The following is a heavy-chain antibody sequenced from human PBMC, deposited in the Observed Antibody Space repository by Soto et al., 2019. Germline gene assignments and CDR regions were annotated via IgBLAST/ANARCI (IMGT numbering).Heavy chain of an antibody. CDR3: LAGYNSRLDY. J-gene: IGHJ4*02. Sequence: QVQLVQSGAEVRKPGSSVKVSCKASGGSFSTYSINWVRQAPGQGLEWMGRILPILDVANYAQKFQSRVTITADKSTGTAYIDCQPLRPQYTTVHYCLAGYNSRLDYSGQGTLVTVSS. V-gene: IGHV1-69*02. D-gene: IGHD5-12*01. CDR1: GGSFSTYS. CDR2: ILPILDVA.